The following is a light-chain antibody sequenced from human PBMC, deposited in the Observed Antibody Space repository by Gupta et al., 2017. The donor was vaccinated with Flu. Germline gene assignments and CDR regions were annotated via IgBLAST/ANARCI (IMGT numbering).Light chain of an antibody. CDR3: QQYGSSPYS. J-gene: IGKJ2*03. Sequence: EIVLTQSTGTLSLSPGERATLSCRASQSVSSSYLAWYQQKPGQAPRLLIYGASSRATGIPGRFSGSGSGTDFTLTISRLEPEDFAVDYCQQYGSSPYSFGQGTKLEIK. CDR1: QSVSSSY. CDR2: GAS. V-gene: IGKV3-20*01.